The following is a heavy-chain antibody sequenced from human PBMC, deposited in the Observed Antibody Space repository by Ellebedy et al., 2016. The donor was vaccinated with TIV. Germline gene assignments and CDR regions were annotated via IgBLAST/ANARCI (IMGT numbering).Heavy chain of an antibody. CDR1: GFIFSSYT. D-gene: IGHD5-18*01. Sequence: GESLKISCEASGFIFSSYTMNWVRQAPGKGLEWVSYIDSSSSTIYYADSVKGRFTISRDNAKNSLYLQMNSLRAEDTAVYYCAREGDTAMVHGMDVWGQGTTVTVSS. CDR3: AREGDTAMVHGMDV. V-gene: IGHV3-48*01. J-gene: IGHJ6*02. CDR2: IDSSSSTI.